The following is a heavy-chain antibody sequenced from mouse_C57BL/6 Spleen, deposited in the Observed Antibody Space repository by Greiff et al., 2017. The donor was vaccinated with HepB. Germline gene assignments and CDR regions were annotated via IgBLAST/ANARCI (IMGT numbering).Heavy chain of an antibody. CDR1: GFSLTSYG. CDR2: IWSGGST. J-gene: IGHJ1*03. V-gene: IGHV2-2*01. D-gene: IGHD1-1*01. CDR3: ASIDYGSSHWYFDV. Sequence: VKLMESGPGLVQPSQSLSITCTVSGFSLTSYGVHWVRQSPGKGLEWLGVIWSGGSTDYNAAFISRLSISKDNSKSQVFFKMNSLQADDTAIYYCASIDYGSSHWYFDVWGTGTTVTVSS.